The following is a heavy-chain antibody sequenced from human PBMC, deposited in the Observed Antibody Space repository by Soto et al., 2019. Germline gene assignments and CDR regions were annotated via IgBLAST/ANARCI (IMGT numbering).Heavy chain of an antibody. CDR1: GFTFSSYA. Sequence: GGSLRLCCAGSGFTFSSYAKLWFRQAPGKGLEWVAVISYDGSNKYYADSVKGRFTISRDNSKNTLYLQMNSLRAEDTAVYYFAKWHSSGYGSFRYWGPGPLVTVSS. CDR2: ISYDGSNK. D-gene: IGHD3-22*01. CDR3: AKWHSSGYGSFRY. J-gene: IGHJ4*02. V-gene: IGHV3-30-3*02.